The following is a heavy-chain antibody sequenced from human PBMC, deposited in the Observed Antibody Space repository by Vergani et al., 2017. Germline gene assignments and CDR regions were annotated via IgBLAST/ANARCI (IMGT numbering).Heavy chain of an antibody. J-gene: IGHJ5*02. CDR1: GGTFSSYT. V-gene: IGHV1-69*02. Sequence: QVQLVQSGAEVKKPGSLVKVSCKASGGTFSSYTISWVRQAPGQGLEWMGRIIPILGIANYAQKFQGRVTITADKSTSTAYMELSSLRSEDTAVYYCARRNGSSSFFWFDPWGQGTLVTVSS. D-gene: IGHD6-6*01. CDR2: IIPILGIA. CDR3: ARRNGSSSFFWFDP.